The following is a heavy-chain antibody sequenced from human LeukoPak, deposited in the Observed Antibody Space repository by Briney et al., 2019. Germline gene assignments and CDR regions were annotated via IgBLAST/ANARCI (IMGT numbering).Heavy chain of an antibody. V-gene: IGHV3-23*01. CDR1: GLTFSSYA. J-gene: IGHJ4*02. CDR2: ISGSGGST. CDR3: AKVGRSWELPYFDY. D-gene: IGHD1-26*01. Sequence: TGGSLRLSCAASGLTFSSYAMSWVRQAPGKGLEWVSSISGSGGSTYCADSVKCRFTISRDNSKNTLYLQMNSLRAQDTAVYYCAKVGRSWELPYFDYWGQGTLVTVSS.